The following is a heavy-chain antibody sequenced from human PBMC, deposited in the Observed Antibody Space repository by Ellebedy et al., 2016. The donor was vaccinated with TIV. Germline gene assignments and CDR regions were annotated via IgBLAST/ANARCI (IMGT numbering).Heavy chain of an antibody. CDR3: ARGLPKPMSAFDI. J-gene: IGHJ3*02. Sequence: MPGGSLRLSCAASGITFSSYAMSWIRQPPGKGLEWIGEINHSGSTNYIKSRVTISVDTSKNQFSLKLTSVTAADTAVYYCARGLPKPMSAFDIWGQGTMVTVSS. CDR1: GITFSSYA. V-gene: IGHV4-34*01. CDR2: INHSGST.